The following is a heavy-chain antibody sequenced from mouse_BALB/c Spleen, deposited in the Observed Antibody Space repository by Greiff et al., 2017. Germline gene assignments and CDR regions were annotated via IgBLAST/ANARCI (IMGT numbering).Heavy chain of an antibody. J-gene: IGHJ2*01. Sequence: EVKLVESGGGLVKPGGSLKLSCAASGFAFSSYGMSWVRQTPEKRLEWVAYISSGGGSTYYPDTVKGRFTISRDNAKNTLYLQMSSLKSEDTAMYYCARHNYGRAFDYWGQGTTLTVSS. D-gene: IGHD1-1*01. CDR1: GFAFSSYG. CDR3: ARHNYGRAFDY. V-gene: IGHV5-12-1*01. CDR2: ISSGGGST.